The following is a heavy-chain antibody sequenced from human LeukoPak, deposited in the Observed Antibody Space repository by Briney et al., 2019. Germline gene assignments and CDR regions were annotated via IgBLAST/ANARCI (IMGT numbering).Heavy chain of an antibody. D-gene: IGHD6-13*01. CDR3: ASFSSPDY. J-gene: IGHJ4*02. CDR1: GFTFSSYW. Sequence: GGSLRLSCVASGFTFSSYWMSWVRQAPGKGLEWVANIKQDGSEKYFVDSVKGRFTISRDNAKNTLYLQMNSLRAEDTAVYYCASFSSPDYWGQGTLVTVSS. V-gene: IGHV3-7*01. CDR2: IKQDGSEK.